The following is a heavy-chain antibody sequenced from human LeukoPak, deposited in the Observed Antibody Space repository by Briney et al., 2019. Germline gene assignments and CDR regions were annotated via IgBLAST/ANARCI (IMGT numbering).Heavy chain of an antibody. CDR3: ARAGCSSTSCSHADY. CDR1: GYTFTSYG. CDR2: TSAYNGNT. Sequence: ASVKVSCKAFGYTFTSYGISWVRQAPGQGLEWMGWTSAYNGNTNYAQKLQGRVTMTTDTSTSTAYMELRSLRSDDTAVYYCARAGCSSTSCSHADYWGQGTLVTVSS. V-gene: IGHV1-18*01. D-gene: IGHD2-2*01. J-gene: IGHJ4*02.